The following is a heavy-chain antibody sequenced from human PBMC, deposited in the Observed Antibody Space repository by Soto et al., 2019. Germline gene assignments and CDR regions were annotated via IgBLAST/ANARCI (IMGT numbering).Heavy chain of an antibody. Sequence: SVKVSCKASGGTFSSYAISWVRQAPGQGLEWMGGIIPIFGTANYAQKFQGRVTITADESTSTAYMELSSLRSEDTAVYYCARNPYYYDSSGYYFPFDYWGQGTLVTAPQ. CDR3: ARNPYYYDSSGYYFPFDY. D-gene: IGHD3-22*01. J-gene: IGHJ4*02. V-gene: IGHV1-69*13. CDR1: GGTFSSYA. CDR2: IIPIFGTA.